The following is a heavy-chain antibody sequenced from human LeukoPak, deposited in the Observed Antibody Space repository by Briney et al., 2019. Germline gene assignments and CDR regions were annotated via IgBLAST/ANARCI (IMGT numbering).Heavy chain of an antibody. CDR2: ISPYNGNT. J-gene: IGHJ4*02. CDR3: ARRPTGYYNYFDY. Sequence: SVKVTCKTSGYTFASYGVSWVRQAPGQGLEWMAWISPYNGNTNYAQKLQGRVTLTTDTSTSTAYMELRSLRSDDTAVYYCARRPTGYYNYFDYWGQGTLVTVSS. CDR1: GYTFASYG. V-gene: IGHV1-18*01. D-gene: IGHD3-9*01.